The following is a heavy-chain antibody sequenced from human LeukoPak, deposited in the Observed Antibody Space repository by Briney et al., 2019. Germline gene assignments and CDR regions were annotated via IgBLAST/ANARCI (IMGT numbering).Heavy chain of an antibody. Sequence: GGSLRLSCAASGFTFDDYAMHWVRQAPGKGLEWVSGISWNSGSIGYADSVKGRFTISRDNAKNSLYLQMNSLRAEDTALYYCAKGYDSSGYYYGFDYWGQGTLVTVSS. CDR3: AKGYDSSGYYYGFDY. CDR2: ISWNSGSI. CDR1: GFTFDDYA. V-gene: IGHV3-9*01. D-gene: IGHD3-22*01. J-gene: IGHJ4*02.